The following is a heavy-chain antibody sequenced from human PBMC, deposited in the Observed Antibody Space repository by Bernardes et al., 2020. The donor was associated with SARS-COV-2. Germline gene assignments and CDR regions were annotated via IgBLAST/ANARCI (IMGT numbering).Heavy chain of an antibody. V-gene: IGHV6-1*01. D-gene: IGHD5-18*01. Sequence: QTLSLTCAISGDSVSSNSAAWNWIRQSPSRGLEWLGRTYYRSKWYNDYAVSVKSRITINPDTSKNQFSLQLNSVTPEDTAVYYCARGGGYSYGHQFDYWGQGTLVTVSS. J-gene: IGHJ4*02. CDR3: ARGGGYSYGHQFDY. CDR2: TYYRSKWYN. CDR1: GDSVSSNSAA.